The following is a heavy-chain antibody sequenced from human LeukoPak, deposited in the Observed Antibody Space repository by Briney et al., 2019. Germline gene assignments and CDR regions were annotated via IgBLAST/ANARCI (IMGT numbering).Heavy chain of an antibody. CDR1: GFNFDDHA. Sequence: GGSLRLSCAASGFNFDDHAMHWVRQAPGKGLEWVSLISGDGDNIYYADSVKGRFTISRDNSENSLYLQMNSLGTEDTAIYYCAKDYDRTGYYFDYWGQGTLVTVSS. J-gene: IGHJ4*02. V-gene: IGHV3-43*02. CDR3: AKDYDRTGYYFDY. CDR2: ISGDGDNI. D-gene: IGHD3-22*01.